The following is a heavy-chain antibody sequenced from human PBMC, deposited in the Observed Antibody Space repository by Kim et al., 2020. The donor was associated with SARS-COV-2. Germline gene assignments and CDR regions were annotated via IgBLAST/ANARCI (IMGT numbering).Heavy chain of an antibody. CDR3: ARQANYGLDP. J-gene: IGHJ5*02. V-gene: IGHV3-74*01. CDR2: ILGDGTTT. CDR1: GFTFNSPW. Sequence: GGSLRLSCAASGFTFNSPWMHWVRQAPGKGLVWVSRILGDGTTTTYADSVKGRFTISRDNAKKTLYLQMNSLRDEDTAVYYCARQANYGLDPWGQGTLVTVSS. D-gene: IGHD4-17*01.